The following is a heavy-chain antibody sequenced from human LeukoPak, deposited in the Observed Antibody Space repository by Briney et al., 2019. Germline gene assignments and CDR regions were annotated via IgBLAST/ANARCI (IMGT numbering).Heavy chain of an antibody. D-gene: IGHD5-18*01. J-gene: IGHJ5*02. V-gene: IGHV1-69*05. CDR3: ARDWNSYGYGDWFDP. Sequence: GASVKVSCKASGGTFSNYSIGWVRQAPGQGLEWMGGILPIFSTANYAQKFQGRVAITTDESTTTVYTELSSLRSEDTAVYYCARDWNSYGYGDWFDPWGQGTLVTVSS. CDR1: GGTFSNYS. CDR2: ILPIFSTA.